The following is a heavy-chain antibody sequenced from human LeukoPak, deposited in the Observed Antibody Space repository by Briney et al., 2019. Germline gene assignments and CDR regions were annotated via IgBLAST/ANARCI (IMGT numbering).Heavy chain of an antibody. J-gene: IGHJ4*02. CDR1: GYTFTSYG. Sequence: GASVKVSCKASGYTFTSYGISWVRQAPGQGLEWMGWISAYNGNTNYAQKFQGRVTMIIDTSTSTAYMELRSLRPDDTAVYYCARDRDILGIVLKWDTIPYDYWGQGTLVTVSS. CDR3: ARDRDILGIVLKWDTIPYDY. V-gene: IGHV1-18*01. CDR2: ISAYNGNT. D-gene: IGHD2-8*01.